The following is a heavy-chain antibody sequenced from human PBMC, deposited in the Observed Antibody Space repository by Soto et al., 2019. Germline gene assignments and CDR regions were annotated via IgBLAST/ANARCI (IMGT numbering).Heavy chain of an antibody. V-gene: IGHV4-34*01. CDR2: INHSGST. CDR1: GGSFSGYY. D-gene: IGHD3-10*01. Sequence: SETLSLTCAAYGGSFSGYYWSWIRQPPGKGLEWIGEINHSGSTNYNPSLKSRVTISVDTSKNQFSLKLSSVTAADTAVYYCARDMVSGSEPKRNYYYGMDVWGQGTTVTVSS. CDR3: ARDMVSGSEPKRNYYYGMDV. J-gene: IGHJ6*02.